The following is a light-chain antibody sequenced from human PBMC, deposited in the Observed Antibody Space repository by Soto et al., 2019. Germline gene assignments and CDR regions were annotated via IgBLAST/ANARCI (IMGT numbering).Light chain of an antibody. CDR2: GNR. CDR3: QSYDNSLGVCYV. V-gene: IGLV1-40*01. Sequence: QSVLTQPPSVSGAPGQRVTISCTGSSSNLGAGYDVHWYQLLPGTAPKLLIYGNRNRPSGVPDRFSGSKSDTSASLAITGLQAEDEADYYCQSYDNSLGVCYVFGTGTKVTVL. CDR1: SSNLGAGYD. J-gene: IGLJ1*01.